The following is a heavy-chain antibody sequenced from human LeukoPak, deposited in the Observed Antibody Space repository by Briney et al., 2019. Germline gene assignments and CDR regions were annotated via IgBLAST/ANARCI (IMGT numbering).Heavy chain of an antibody. J-gene: IGHJ4*02. D-gene: IGHD5-18*01. Sequence: GGSLRLSCAASGITFTKARMSWVRQAPGEGLEWVGRFNRRSDGETTDYAAPVKGRFTISTDDSKNTLYLQMSSLKSEDTAVYYCTTEGFTYGYHSLDSWGQGTPVTVSS. CDR3: TTEGFTYGYHSLDS. V-gene: IGHV3-15*01. CDR2: FNRRSDGETT. CDR1: GITFTKAR.